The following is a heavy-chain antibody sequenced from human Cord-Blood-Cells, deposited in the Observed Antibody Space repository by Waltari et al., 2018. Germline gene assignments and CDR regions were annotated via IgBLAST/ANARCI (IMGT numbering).Heavy chain of an antibody. D-gene: IGHD3-10*01. V-gene: IGHV4-59*08. J-gene: IGHJ5*02. CDR2: MGYSGST. CDR3: ARHHYYGSGKGWFDP. Sequence: YMGYSGSTNYNPSLKSRVTISVDTSKNQFSLKLSSVTAADTAVYYCARHHYYGSGKGWFDPWGQGTLVTVSS.